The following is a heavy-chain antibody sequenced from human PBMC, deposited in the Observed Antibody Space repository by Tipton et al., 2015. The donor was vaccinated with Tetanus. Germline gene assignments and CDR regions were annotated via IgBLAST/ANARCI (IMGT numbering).Heavy chain of an antibody. Sequence: QLVQSGAEVRKPGASVRISCTLSGYYLTNYGVSWVRQAPGQGLERMAWISGYSGSTKFAQRFQGRVAMTTDTSTSTAYMELRSLTSDDTAVYYCVQDADMWGVRKVLDIWGQGTMVTVSS. V-gene: IGHV1-18*01. CDR3: VQDADMWGVRKVLDI. J-gene: IGHJ3*02. CDR1: GYYLTNYG. CDR2: ISGYSGST. D-gene: IGHD1-14*01.